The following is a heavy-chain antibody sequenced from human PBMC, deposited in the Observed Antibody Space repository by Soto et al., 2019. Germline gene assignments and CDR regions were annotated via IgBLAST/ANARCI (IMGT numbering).Heavy chain of an antibody. J-gene: IGHJ4*02. CDR1: GGTFSSYA. CDR3: ASQYCSGGSCYYVY. D-gene: IGHD2-15*01. Sequence: SVKVSCKASGGTFSSYAISWVRQAPGQGLEWMGGIIPIFGTANYAQKFQGRVTITADESTSTAYMELSSLRSEDTAVYYCASQYCSGGSCYYVYWGQGTLVTVS. V-gene: IGHV1-69*13. CDR2: IIPIFGTA.